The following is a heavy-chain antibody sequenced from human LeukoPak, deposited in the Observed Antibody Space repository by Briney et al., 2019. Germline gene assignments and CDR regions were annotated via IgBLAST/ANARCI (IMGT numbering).Heavy chain of an antibody. V-gene: IGHV4-34*01. CDR1: GGSFSGYY. J-gene: IGHJ4*02. CDR3: ARGRWDVVVPAAIRAYLDY. D-gene: IGHD2-2*02. Sequence: PSETLSLTCAVYGGSFSGYYWSWIRQPPGKGLEWIGEINHSGSTNYNPSLKSRVTISVDTSKNQFSLKLSSETAADTAVYYCARGRWDVVVPAAIRAYLDYWGQGTLVTVSS. CDR2: INHSGST.